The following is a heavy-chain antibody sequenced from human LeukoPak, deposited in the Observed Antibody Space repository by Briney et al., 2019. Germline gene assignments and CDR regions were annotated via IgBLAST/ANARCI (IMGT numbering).Heavy chain of an antibody. D-gene: IGHD3-3*01. CDR3: AHVSYSDFWSAYPVDY. CDR1: GFSLSTSGVG. V-gene: IGHV2-5*02. J-gene: IGHJ4*02. CDR2: IYWDDDK. Sequence: KESGPTLVNPTQTLTLTCTFSGFSLSTSGVGVPWTRQPPGKPLEWLPLIYWDDDKRFSPSLKSRLTITKDTSKNQVVLTMANMDPVDTATYYCAHVSYSDFWSAYPVDYWGQGTLVTVSS.